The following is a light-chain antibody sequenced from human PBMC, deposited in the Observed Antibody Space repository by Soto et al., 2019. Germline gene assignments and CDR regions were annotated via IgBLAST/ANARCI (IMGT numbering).Light chain of an antibody. V-gene: IGKV1-5*03. CDR1: QTISSW. Sequence: DIQMTQSPSTLSGSVGDRVTITCRASQTISSWLAWYQQKPGKAPKLLIYKSSTLKSGVPSRFSGSGSWTEFTLTISSLQPDDFATYYCQHYNSYSEACGQGTKVELK. J-gene: IGKJ1*01. CDR3: QHYNSYSEA. CDR2: KSS.